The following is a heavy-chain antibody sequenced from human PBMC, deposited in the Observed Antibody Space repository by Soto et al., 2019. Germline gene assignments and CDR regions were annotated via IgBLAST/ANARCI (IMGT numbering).Heavy chain of an antibody. D-gene: IGHD3-10*01. CDR2: IYHNGNT. J-gene: IGHJ4*02. CDR1: GGPISSGDYY. Sequence: PSETLSRTCNVAGGPISSGDYYWSCIRQHPGKGLEWIGYIYHNGNTHYNPSLKSRVTISLDTSKNQFSLNLSSVTAADTAVYYCASEGSESYSFDHWGQGALVTVS. CDR3: ASEGSESYSFDH. V-gene: IGHV4-31*03.